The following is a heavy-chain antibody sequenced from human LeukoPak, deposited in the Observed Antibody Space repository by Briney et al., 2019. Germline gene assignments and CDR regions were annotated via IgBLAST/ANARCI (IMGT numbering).Heavy chain of an antibody. V-gene: IGHV3-13*01. CDR3: ARATVIGNAPVPGYMDV. D-gene: IGHD2-21*01. CDR1: VFTFSTYD. CDR2: IGTIGDT. Sequence: GGSLRLSCAASVFTFSTYDMHWVRQVSGKGLEWVSSIGTIGDTFYPGSVQGRFTISRENAKNPLYLQMNDLRAGDTAVYYCARATVIGNAPVPGYMDVWSKGTTVTVSS. J-gene: IGHJ6*03.